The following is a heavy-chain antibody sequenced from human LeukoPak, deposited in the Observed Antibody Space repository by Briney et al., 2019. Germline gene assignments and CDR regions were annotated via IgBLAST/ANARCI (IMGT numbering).Heavy chain of an antibody. CDR2: ISYDGSNK. J-gene: IGHJ4*02. D-gene: IGHD1-26*01. V-gene: IGHV3-30-3*01. CDR1: GFTFSSYA. CDR3: AKDSGSGSYYGLYSFDY. Sequence: PGGSLRLSCAASGFTFSSYAMHWVRQAPGKGLEWVAVISYDGSNKYYADSVKGRFTISRDNSKNTLYLQMNSLRAEDTAVYYCAKDSGSGSYYGLYSFDYWGQGTLVTVSS.